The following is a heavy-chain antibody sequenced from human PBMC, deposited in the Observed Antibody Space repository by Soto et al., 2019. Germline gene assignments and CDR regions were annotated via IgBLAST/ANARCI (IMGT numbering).Heavy chain of an antibody. CDR1: GGSFSGNY. CDR3: ARGLSRGVVPAARGPNWFDP. Sequence: ASETLSLTCAVYGGSFSGNYWSWIRQPPGKGLEWIGEINHSGSTNYNPSHKSRVTISADTSKNQFSLKLSSVTAADTAVYYCARGLSRGVVPAARGPNWFDPWGQGTLVTVSS. J-gene: IGHJ5*02. V-gene: IGHV4-34*01. D-gene: IGHD2-2*01. CDR2: INHSGST.